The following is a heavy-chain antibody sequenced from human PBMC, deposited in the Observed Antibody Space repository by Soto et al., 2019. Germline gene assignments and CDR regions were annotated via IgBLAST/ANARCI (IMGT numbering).Heavy chain of an antibody. CDR1: GGSFSSYA. D-gene: IGHD2-2*01. V-gene: IGHV1-69*01. Sequence: QVQLVQSGAEVKKPGSSVTVSCKASGGSFSSYAFTWMRQAPGQGLEGMGGIIPFSGTVNYAQQFQDRLTMTADESTSTAYMELSNLILEDTAVYYCANSPHQFLQRGHWFDSCCQGTLVTVSS. J-gene: IGHJ5*01. CDR2: IIPFSGTV. CDR3: ANSPHQFLQRGHWFDS.